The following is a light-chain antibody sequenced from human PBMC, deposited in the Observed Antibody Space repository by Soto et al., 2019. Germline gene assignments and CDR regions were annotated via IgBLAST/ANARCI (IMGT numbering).Light chain of an antibody. V-gene: IGLV2-14*01. CDR3: SSYTTSSTYV. Sequence: QSVLTQPASVSGSPGQSITISCTGTSSDVGGYNYVSWHQQHPGKVPKLMIYDVSYRPSGVSNRFSGSKSGNTASLTISWLQAEDEADYCCSSYTTSSTYVFGTGTKGTVL. CDR1: SSDVGGYNY. CDR2: DVS. J-gene: IGLJ1*01.